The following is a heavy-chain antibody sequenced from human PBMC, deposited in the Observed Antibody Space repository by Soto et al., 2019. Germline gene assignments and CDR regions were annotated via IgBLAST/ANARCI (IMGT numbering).Heavy chain of an antibody. J-gene: IGHJ4*02. CDR1: GGSVSSGGYF. D-gene: IGHD6-13*01. Sequence: SETLSLTCTVSGGSVSSGGYFWSWIRQPPGKGLEWIGFIDYSGSTNYHPSLKSRVTISIDTSKNQFALKLSSVTAADTAVYYCARDLVGIAYNWGQGTLVTVSS. CDR2: IDYSGST. CDR3: ARDLVGIAYN. V-gene: IGHV4-61*08.